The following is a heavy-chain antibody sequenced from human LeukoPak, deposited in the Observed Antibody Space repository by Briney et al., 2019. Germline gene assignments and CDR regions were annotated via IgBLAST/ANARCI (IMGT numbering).Heavy chain of an antibody. CDR3: PRWGGGADY. CDR1: GFTFGSYA. CDR2: ISSKGDIT. Sequence: GGPLRLSCAASGFTFGSYAMHWVRQAPGKGLEFVSAISSKGDITYYANSVKGRFIMSRDNSKNTLYLQMGSLRAEDMAVYYCPRWGGGADYWGQGTLVTVSS. J-gene: IGHJ4*02. D-gene: IGHD3-10*01. V-gene: IGHV3-64*01.